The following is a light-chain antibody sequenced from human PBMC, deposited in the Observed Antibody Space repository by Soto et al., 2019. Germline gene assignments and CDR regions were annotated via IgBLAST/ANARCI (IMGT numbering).Light chain of an antibody. V-gene: IGLV2-14*01. J-gene: IGLJ1*01. CDR3: FSLTTTSTHV. Sequence: QSALTQPASLSGSPGQSITISCTGTSSDIGAYDYVSWFQQHLGKAPKLMISEVNNRPSGVSNRFSGSKSGNTAYLTISGLQVEDEAEYFCFSLTTTSTHVFGPGTKVTVL. CDR2: EVN. CDR1: SSDIGAYDY.